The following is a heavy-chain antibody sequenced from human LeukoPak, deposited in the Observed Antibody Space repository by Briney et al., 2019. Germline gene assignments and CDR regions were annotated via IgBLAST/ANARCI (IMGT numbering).Heavy chain of an antibody. Sequence: GGSLRLSCTASGFSFSGYWMSWVRQAPGKGLEWAANINQDGSAQYYVDSVKGQFTISRDNAKNSLYPQMNSLRVEDTAVYYCARDSESWTETGPRFDYWGQGTLVTVSS. CDR1: GFSFSGYW. CDR3: ARDSESWTETGPRFDY. D-gene: IGHD3-9*01. J-gene: IGHJ4*02. V-gene: IGHV3-7*01. CDR2: INQDGSAQ.